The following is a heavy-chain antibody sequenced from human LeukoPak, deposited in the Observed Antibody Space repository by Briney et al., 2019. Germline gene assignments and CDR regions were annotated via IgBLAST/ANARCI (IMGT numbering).Heavy chain of an antibody. Sequence: GGFLRLSCAASGFTFSTYAMNWVRQAPGKGLEWVSYISTNSSNIYYADSVKGRFTISRDNAKNSLYLQMNSLRDEDTAVYYCARGGSGYGDYYYFYGMDVWGQGTTVTVSS. CDR1: GFTFSTYA. J-gene: IGHJ6*02. CDR3: ARGGSGYGDYYYFYGMDV. D-gene: IGHD3-22*01. CDR2: ISTNSSNI. V-gene: IGHV3-48*02.